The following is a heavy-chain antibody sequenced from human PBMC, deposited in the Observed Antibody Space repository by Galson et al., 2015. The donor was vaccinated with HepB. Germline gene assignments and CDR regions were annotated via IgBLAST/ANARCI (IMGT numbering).Heavy chain of an antibody. Sequence: SVKVSCKASGYTFTSYGISWVRQAPGQGLEWMGRISAYNGNTNYAQKLQGRVTMTTDTSTSTAYMELRSLRSDDTAVYYCARQRSLYGDHYFDYWGQGTLVTVSS. D-gene: IGHD4-17*01. V-gene: IGHV1-18*01. CDR3: ARQRSLYGDHYFDY. J-gene: IGHJ4*02. CDR1: GYTFTSYG. CDR2: ISAYNGNT.